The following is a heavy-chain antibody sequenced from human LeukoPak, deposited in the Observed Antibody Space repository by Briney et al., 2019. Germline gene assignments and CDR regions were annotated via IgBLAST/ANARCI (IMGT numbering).Heavy chain of an antibody. CDR1: GCSISSYA. J-gene: IGHJ4*02. CDR2: IRGSGGST. CDR3: ASTPYYDFWSGYFY. V-gene: IGHV3-23*01. Sequence: TGGLLRLSCAASGCSISSYAMSWVRQARGEGLGWVSAIRGSGGSTYYADSVTGRFTTSRDNSTNTLYLQMNSQRAEDTAVYYCASTPYYDFWSGYFYWGQGTLVTVPS. D-gene: IGHD3-3*01.